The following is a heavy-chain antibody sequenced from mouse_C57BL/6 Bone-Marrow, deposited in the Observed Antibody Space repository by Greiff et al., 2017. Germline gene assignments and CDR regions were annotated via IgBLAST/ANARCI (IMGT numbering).Heavy chain of an antibody. D-gene: IGHD2-1*01. CDR3: ARGGGNPYAMDY. CDR1: GYTFTDYY. CDR2: INPNNGGT. J-gene: IGHJ4*01. Sequence: EVQLQQSGPELVKPGASVKISCKASGYTFTDYYMNWVKQSHGKSLEWIGDINPNNGGTSYNQKFKGKATLTVDKSSSTAYMELRSLTSEDSAVYYCARGGGNPYAMDYWGQGTSVTVSS. V-gene: IGHV1-26*01.